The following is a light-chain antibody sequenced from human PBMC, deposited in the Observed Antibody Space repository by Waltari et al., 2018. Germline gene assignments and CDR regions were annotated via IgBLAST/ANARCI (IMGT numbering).Light chain of an antibody. CDR2: GAS. CDR3: QQYDGIVLT. V-gene: IGKV3-20*01. J-gene: IGKJ4*01. Sequence: EIVLTQSPGTLSLSPGARATLSCRASQRVSSISLTWYQHKPGQAPRLLIYGASSRATGIPDRFSGSGSGTDFALTISRLEPEDFAVYYCQQYDGIVLTFGGGTKVEI. CDR1: QRVSSIS.